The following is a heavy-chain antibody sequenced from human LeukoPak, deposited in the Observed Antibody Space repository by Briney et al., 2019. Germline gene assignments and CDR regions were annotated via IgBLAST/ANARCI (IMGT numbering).Heavy chain of an antibody. J-gene: IGHJ4*02. D-gene: IGHD3-16*01. CDR3: ARGRSYDYVWGSDLFDY. CDR1: GFTFSSYW. V-gene: IGHV3-7*01. Sequence: GGSLRLSCAASGFTFSSYWMSWVRQAPGKGLEWLANIKQDGSEKYYVDSVKGRFTISRDNAKNSLYLQMNSLRAEDTAVYYCARGRSYDYVWGSDLFDYWGQGTLVNVSS. CDR2: IKQDGSEK.